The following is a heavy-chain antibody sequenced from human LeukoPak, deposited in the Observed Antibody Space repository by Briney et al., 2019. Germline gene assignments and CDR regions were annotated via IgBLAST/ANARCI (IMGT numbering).Heavy chain of an antibody. Sequence: PSETLSLTCAVYGGSFSGYYWSWIRQPPGKGLERIGEINHSGSTNYNPSLKSRVTISVDTSKNQFSLKPSSVTAADTAVYYCAREYIRYSNYGVGFDPWGQGTLVTVSS. CDR1: GGSFSGYY. CDR3: AREYIRYSNYGVGFDP. D-gene: IGHD4-11*01. V-gene: IGHV4-34*01. J-gene: IGHJ5*02. CDR2: INHSGST.